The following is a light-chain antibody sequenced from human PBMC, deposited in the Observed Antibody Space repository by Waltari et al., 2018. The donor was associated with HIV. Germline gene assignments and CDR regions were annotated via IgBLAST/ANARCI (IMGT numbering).Light chain of an antibody. Sequence: QPALPHPASVSVSPGKSFSVPATGTSSHDGVYDAVSWHQQHPAQAPKLVILEVSNRTSGVSNRFSGSKSGNRAALTISGLQAEDEAYYYCSSYTSRDTVVFGGGTKVAVL. CDR3: SSYTSRDTVV. CDR2: EVS. CDR1: SSHDGVYDA. V-gene: IGLV2-14*01. J-gene: IGLJ2*01.